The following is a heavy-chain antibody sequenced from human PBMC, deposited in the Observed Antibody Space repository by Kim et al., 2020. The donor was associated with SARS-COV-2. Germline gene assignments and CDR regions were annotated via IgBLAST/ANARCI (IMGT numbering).Heavy chain of an antibody. CDR1: GGSFSGYY. CDR3: AILGTGIAAAGGSSPKSGLLS. D-gene: IGHD6-13*01. CDR2: INHSGST. V-gene: IGHV4-34*01. J-gene: IGHJ4*02. Sequence: SETLSLTCAVYGGSFSGYYWSWIRQPPGKGLEWIGEINHSGSTNYNPSLKSRVTISVDTSKNQFSLKLSSVTAADTAVYYCAILGTGIAAAGGSSPKSGLLSWGQGTLVTVSS.